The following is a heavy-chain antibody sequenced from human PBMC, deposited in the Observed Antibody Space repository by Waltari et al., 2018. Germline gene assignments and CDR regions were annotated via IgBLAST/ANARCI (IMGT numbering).Heavy chain of an antibody. V-gene: IGHV4-38-2*02. Sequence: QVQLQESGPGLVKPSETLSLTCAVSGYSISSGYYWGWIRQPPGKGLEWIGSIYHSGGTYYHPSLKSRVTISVDTYKNQFSRNLSSVTAADTAVYYCARDQDYSRAFDIWGQGTMVTVSS. CDR2: IYHSGGT. CDR3: ARDQDYSRAFDI. J-gene: IGHJ3*02. CDR1: GYSISSGYY. D-gene: IGHD4-4*01.